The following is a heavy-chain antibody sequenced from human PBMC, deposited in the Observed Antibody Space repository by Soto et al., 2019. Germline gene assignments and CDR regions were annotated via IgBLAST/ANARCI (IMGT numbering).Heavy chain of an antibody. V-gene: IGHV1-2*02. CDR3: ARGVRVVATQPRGLTPIFF. CDR2: INPNSGGT. D-gene: IGHD5-12*01. Sequence: QVQLVQSGAEVKKPGASVKVSCKASGYTFTGYYMHWVRQAPGQGLEWMGCINPNSGGTNYAQKFQGRVNITRDTPISTAYMELSRLRSDDTAVYYCARGVRVVATQPRGLTPIFFWGQGPLVTVSS. J-gene: IGHJ1*01. CDR1: GYTFTGYY.